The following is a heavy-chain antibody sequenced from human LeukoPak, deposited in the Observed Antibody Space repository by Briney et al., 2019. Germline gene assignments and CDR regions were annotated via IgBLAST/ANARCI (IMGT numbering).Heavy chain of an antibody. CDR2: IFYSGST. D-gene: IGHD2/OR15-2a*01. V-gene: IGHV4-39*07. Sequence: SETLSLTCTVSGDSISSTSYYWGWIRQPPGKGLEWIGTIFYSGSTYYNPSLKSRVTISVDTSKNQFSLKLSSVTAADTAVYYCARVSRIFYYYYYMDVWGKGTTVTVSS. CDR3: ARVSRIFYYYYYMDV. CDR1: GDSISSTSYY. J-gene: IGHJ6*03.